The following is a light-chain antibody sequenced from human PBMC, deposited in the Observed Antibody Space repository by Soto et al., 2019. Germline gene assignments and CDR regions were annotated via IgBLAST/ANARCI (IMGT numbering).Light chain of an antibody. J-gene: IGKJ1*01. CDR3: QQYCSFPWT. CDR1: QRVLYSSSNKNY. Sequence: DIVMTQSPDSLDVSLGERATINCKSSQRVLYSSSNKNYLAWYQQKPGQPPKLLIYWASTRESGVPDRFSGSGSGTDVTLTISSLQAEDVSVYYCQQYCSFPWTFGQGTNVEIK. CDR2: WAS. V-gene: IGKV4-1*01.